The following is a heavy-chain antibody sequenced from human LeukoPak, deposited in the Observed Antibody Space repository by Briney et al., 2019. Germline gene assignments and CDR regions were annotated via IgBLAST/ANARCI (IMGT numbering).Heavy chain of an antibody. CDR2: IKEDGSGK. D-gene: IGHD4-11*01. Sequence: GGSLRLSCAASGFIFSTYWMSWVRQAPGKGLEWVANIKEDGSGKYYVDSVKGRFTISRDNAKNSLYLQMNSLRAEDTAVYYCARDTGYSTFDYWGQGTLVTVSS. CDR1: GFIFSTYW. V-gene: IGHV3-7*05. J-gene: IGHJ4*02. CDR3: ARDTGYSTFDY.